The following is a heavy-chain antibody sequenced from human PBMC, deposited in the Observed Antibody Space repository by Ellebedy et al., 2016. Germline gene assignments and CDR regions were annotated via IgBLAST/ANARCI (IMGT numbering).Heavy chain of an antibody. J-gene: IGHJ4*02. CDR1: GFTFSTTW. V-gene: IGHV3-7*01. CDR2: MKPDGSES. Sequence: GESLKISXVASGFTFSTTWMTWVRQAPGKGLEWVANMKPDGSESDYVDSVKGRFTISRDNAKNSLYLQMHSLRAEDTAVYYCARDRTYGALDYWGQGTLVTVSS. CDR3: ARDRTYGALDY. D-gene: IGHD2-8*01.